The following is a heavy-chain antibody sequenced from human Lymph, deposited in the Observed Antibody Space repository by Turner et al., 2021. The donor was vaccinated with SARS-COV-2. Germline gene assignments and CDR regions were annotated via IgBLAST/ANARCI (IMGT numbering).Heavy chain of an antibody. D-gene: IGHD2-21*02. V-gene: IGHV3-21*01. CDR1: GFTFSSYS. CDR3: ARGPPDFPYYFDY. Sequence: EVQLVESGGGLVKPGGSLRLSCAASGFTFSSYSMNWGRQAPGNGLEWVSSITFTSSYIYYADSVKGRFTISRDNAKNSLYLQMNSLRAEDTAVYYCARGPPDFPYYFDYWGQGTLVTVSS. CDR2: ITFTSSYI. J-gene: IGHJ4*02.